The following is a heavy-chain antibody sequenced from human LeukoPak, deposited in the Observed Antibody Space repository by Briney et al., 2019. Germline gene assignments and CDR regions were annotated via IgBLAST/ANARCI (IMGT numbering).Heavy chain of an antibody. Sequence: PSETLSLTCAVYGGSFSVHYGSWIRQPPGKGLECIGEINNSGSTNYTQYVKSRVTISVDTSKNTFYLQLSSVTAADTAVYYCARGVAGVAGLYYFDDWGQGTLVTVSS. CDR1: GGSFSVHY. CDR2: INNSGST. D-gene: IGHD6-19*01. CDR3: ARGVAGVAGLYYFDD. V-gene: IGHV4-34*01. J-gene: IGHJ4*02.